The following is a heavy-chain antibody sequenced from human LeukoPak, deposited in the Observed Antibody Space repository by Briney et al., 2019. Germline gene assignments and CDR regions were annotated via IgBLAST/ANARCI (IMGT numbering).Heavy chain of an antibody. CDR2: ISSSSSYI. D-gene: IGHD1-26*01. Sequence: PGGSLRLSCAASGFTFSDYYMSWVRQAPGKGLEWVSSISSSSSYIYYADSVKGRFTISRDNAKNSLYLQMNSRRAEDTAVYYCARLGRVGAVEAFDIWGQGTMVTVSS. CDR3: ARLGRVGAVEAFDI. CDR1: GFTFSDYY. J-gene: IGHJ3*02. V-gene: IGHV3-21*01.